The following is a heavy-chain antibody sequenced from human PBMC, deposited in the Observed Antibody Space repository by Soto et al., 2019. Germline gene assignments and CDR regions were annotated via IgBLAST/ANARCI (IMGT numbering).Heavy chain of an antibody. CDR2: ISAYSGNT. J-gene: IGHJ6*02. V-gene: IGHV1-18*04. CDR1: GYTFTSYG. Sequence: ASVKVSCKASGYTFTSYGISWVRQAPGQGLEWMGWISAYSGNTNYAQKLQGRVTMTTDTSTSTAYMELRSLRSDDTAMYYCARVSSSWYYYGMDVWGQGTTVTVSS. D-gene: IGHD6-13*01. CDR3: ARVSSSWYYYGMDV.